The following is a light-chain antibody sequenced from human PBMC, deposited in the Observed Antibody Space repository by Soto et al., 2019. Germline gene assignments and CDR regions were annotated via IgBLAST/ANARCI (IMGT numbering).Light chain of an antibody. CDR1: QSISNN. Sequence: EIVLTQSPGTVSLSPGERATLSCRASQSISNNYLAWYQQKPGQPPRLLIYGASSRATGIPARFSGSGSGTEFTLSISSLQSEDFAVYYCQQYNNWLTKFGQGTKVDI. V-gene: IGKV3D-15*01. J-gene: IGKJ1*01. CDR3: QQYNNWLTK. CDR2: GAS.